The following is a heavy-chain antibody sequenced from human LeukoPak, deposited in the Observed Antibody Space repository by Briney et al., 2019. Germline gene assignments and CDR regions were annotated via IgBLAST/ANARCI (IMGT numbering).Heavy chain of an antibody. J-gene: IGHJ4*02. CDR1: GYTFTGHY. Sequence: GASVKVSCKASGYTFTGHYMHWVRQAPGQGLEWMGWINPNSGGTNFAQKFQGRVTMTRDTSISTAYMELSRLRSDDTAVYYCARDFKGLDYWGQGTLVTVSS. CDR3: ARDFKGLDY. V-gene: IGHV1-2*02. CDR2: INPNSGGT. D-gene: IGHD5-12*01.